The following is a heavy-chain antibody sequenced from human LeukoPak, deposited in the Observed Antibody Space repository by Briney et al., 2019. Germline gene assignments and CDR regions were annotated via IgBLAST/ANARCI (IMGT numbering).Heavy chain of an antibody. D-gene: IGHD2-2*01. Sequence: GASVKVSCKASGGTFSSYAISWVRQAPGQGLEWMGGIIPIFGTANYAQKFQGRVTITTDESTSTAYMELSSLRSEDTAVYYCARSPCSSTSCSFDYWGQGTLVTVSS. J-gene: IGHJ4*02. CDR3: ARSPCSSTSCSFDY. CDR2: IIPIFGTA. V-gene: IGHV1-69*05. CDR1: GGTFSSYA.